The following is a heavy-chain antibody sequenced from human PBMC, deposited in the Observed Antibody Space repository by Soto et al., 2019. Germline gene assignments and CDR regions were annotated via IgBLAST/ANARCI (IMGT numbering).Heavy chain of an antibody. D-gene: IGHD3-22*01. CDR3: ARHEEPHYYDKSGFDY. CDR1: GGSISSSSYY. J-gene: IGHJ4*02. V-gene: IGHV4-39*01. Sequence: SETLSLTCTVSGGSISSSSYYWGWIRQPPGKGLEWIGSIYYSGSTYYNPSLKSRVTISVDTSKNQFSLKLGSVTAADTAVYYCARHEEPHYYDKSGFDYWGQGTLVTVSS. CDR2: IYYSGST.